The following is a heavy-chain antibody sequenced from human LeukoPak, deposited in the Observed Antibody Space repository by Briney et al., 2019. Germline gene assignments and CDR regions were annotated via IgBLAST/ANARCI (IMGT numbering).Heavy chain of an antibody. Sequence: GGSLRLSCAASRFTFSSYWMSWARQAPGKGLEWVASINHNGNVNYYVDSVKGRFTISRDNAKNSLYLQMSNLRAEDTAVYFCARGGGLDVWGQGATVTVSS. J-gene: IGHJ6*02. CDR3: ARGGGLDV. CDR1: RFTFSSYW. V-gene: IGHV3-7*03. D-gene: IGHD3-16*01. CDR2: INHNGNVN.